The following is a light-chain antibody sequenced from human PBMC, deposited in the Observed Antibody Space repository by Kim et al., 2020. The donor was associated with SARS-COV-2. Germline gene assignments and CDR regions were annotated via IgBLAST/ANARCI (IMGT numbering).Light chain of an antibody. Sequence: QAVVTQEPSLTVSPGGTVTLTCASSTGAVTSTYYTNWFQQRPGQAPKPLIYTTSNRHSWTPARFSGSLLGGKAALTLSGVQPEDEAEYYCLIHSGGAWVFGRGTQLTVL. V-gene: IGLV7-43*01. CDR2: TTS. J-gene: IGLJ3*02. CDR3: LIHSGGAWV. CDR1: TGAVTSTYY.